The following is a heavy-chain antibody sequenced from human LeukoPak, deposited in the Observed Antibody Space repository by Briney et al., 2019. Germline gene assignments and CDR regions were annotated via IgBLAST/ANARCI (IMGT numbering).Heavy chain of an antibody. Sequence: GGSLRLSCAASGFTFSDYYMSWIRQAPGKGLEWVSYISGSGSTIYYADSVKGRFTISRDNSKNSLYLQMNSLRAEDTAVYYCARASIVGATTGDYWGQGTLVTVSS. CDR2: ISGSGSTI. J-gene: IGHJ4*02. V-gene: IGHV3-11*04. D-gene: IGHD1-26*01. CDR1: GFTFSDYY. CDR3: ARASIVGATTGDY.